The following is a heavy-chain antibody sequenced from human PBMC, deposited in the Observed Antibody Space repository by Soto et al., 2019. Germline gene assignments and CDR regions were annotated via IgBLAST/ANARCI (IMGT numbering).Heavy chain of an antibody. CDR1: GYSFTSYW. Sequence: GESLKISCKGSGYSFTSYWIGWVRQMPGKGLEWMGIIYPGDSDTRYSPSFQDQVTISADKSISTAYLQWSSLKASVFAMYYCVRHDAATGYYYYGMDVWGQGTTVTVSS. CDR3: VRHDAATGYYYYGMDV. V-gene: IGHV5-51*01. CDR2: IYPGDSDT. J-gene: IGHJ6*02. D-gene: IGHD2-15*01.